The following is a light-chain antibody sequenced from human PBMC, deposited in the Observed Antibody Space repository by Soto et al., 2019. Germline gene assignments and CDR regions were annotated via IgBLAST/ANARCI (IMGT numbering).Light chain of an antibody. CDR3: RQDYSYPRT. CDR2: GTS. CDR1: QAIRTE. V-gene: IGKV1-6*01. Sequence: AIQMTQSPSSLSASVGDRVIITCRASQAIRTELGWYQQRPGKAPKLLIYGTSNLQSGVPLRFSGSGSGTDFTLTINGLQPEDFATYDCRQDYSYPRTFGQGTKVDVK. J-gene: IGKJ1*01.